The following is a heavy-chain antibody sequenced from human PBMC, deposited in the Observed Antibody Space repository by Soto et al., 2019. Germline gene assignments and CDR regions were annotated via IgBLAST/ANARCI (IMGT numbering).Heavy chain of an antibody. CDR1: GFTFSDYY. D-gene: IGHD2-21*01. J-gene: IGHJ6*02. CDR2: ISSSGTTI. V-gene: IGHV3-11*01. Sequence: QVQLVESGGGLVKPGGSLRLSCAASGFTFSDYYMNWIRQAPGKGLEWVSYISSSGTTIYYADSVKGRFTISGDNAKNSLFLQMNSLRAEDTALYYCARGHSIFYGMDVWGQGTTVTVSS. CDR3: ARGHSIFYGMDV.